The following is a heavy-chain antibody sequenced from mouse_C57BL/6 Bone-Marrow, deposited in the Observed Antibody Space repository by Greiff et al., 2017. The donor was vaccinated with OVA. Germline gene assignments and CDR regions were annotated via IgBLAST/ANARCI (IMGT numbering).Heavy chain of an antibody. Sequence: VQLQQSGAELVRPGASVTLSCKASGYTFTDYEMHWVKQTPVHGLEWIGAIDPETGGTAYNQKFKGKAILTADKSSSTAYMELRSLTSEDSAVYYCTRLRLLRSLFAYWGQGTLVTVSA. CDR3: TRLRLLRSLFAY. CDR1: GYTFTDYE. CDR2: IDPETGGT. V-gene: IGHV1-15*01. D-gene: IGHD1-1*01. J-gene: IGHJ3*01.